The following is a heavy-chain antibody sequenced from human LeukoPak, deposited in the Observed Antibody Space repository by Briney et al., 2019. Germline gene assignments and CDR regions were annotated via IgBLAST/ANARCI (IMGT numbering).Heavy chain of an antibody. CDR3: ATCPFRGATHYFDY. J-gene: IGHJ4*02. CDR2: IYYSGST. CDR1: GGSFSSYY. V-gene: IGHV4-59*01. D-gene: IGHD3-10*01. Sequence: SETPSLPRSVSGGSFSSYYWRWIPQPPGKGLELIAYIYYSGSTNYNPPLQHRVTIPLDTSNNQFTLKLSSVTAADTAVYYCATCPFRGATHYFDYWGQGILVTVSS.